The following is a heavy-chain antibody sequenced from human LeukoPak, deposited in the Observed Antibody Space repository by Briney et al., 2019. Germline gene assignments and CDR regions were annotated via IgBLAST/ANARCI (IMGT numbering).Heavy chain of an antibody. J-gene: IGHJ3*02. V-gene: IGHV4-30-4*01. CDR3: ARDSSYYDSRGPDALDI. Sequence: SQTLSLTCTVSGGSISSGDYYWSWIRQPPGKGLEWIGYIYYSGSTYYNPSLKSRVTISVDTSKNQFSLKLSSVTAADTAVYYCARDSSYYDSRGPDALDIWGQGTMVTVSS. D-gene: IGHD3-22*01. CDR2: IYYSGST. CDR1: GGSISSGDYY.